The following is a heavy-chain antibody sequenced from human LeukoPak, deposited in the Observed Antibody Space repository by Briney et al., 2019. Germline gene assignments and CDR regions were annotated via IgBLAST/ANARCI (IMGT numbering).Heavy chain of an antibody. V-gene: IGHV1-46*01. Sequence: ASVKVSCKASGYTFTSYYMHWVRQAPGQGLEWMGIINPSGGSTSYAQKFQGRVTMTRDMSTSTVYMALSSLRSEDTAVYYCARAGGNSGGVGSEYFQHWGQGTLVTVSS. D-gene: IGHD4-23*01. CDR1: GYTFTSYY. J-gene: IGHJ1*01. CDR2: INPSGGST. CDR3: ARAGGNSGGVGSEYFQH.